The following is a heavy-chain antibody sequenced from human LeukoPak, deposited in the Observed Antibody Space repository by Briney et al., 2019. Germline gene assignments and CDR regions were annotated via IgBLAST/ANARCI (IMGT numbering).Heavy chain of an antibody. CDR1: GGSFSGYY. CDR2: IYHSATT. Sequence: SETLSLTCAVYGGSFSGYYWGWIRQPPGKGLEWIGTIYHSATTYYNPSLKSRVTISIDTSKNQFSLKLTSVTAADTAVYYCARVLVPGYFDYWGQGTLVTVSS. V-gene: IGHV4-38-2*01. CDR3: ARVLVPGYFDY. J-gene: IGHJ4*02. D-gene: IGHD2-8*02.